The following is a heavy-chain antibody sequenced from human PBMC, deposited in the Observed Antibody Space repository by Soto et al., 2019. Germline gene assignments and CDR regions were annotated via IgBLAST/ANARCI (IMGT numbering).Heavy chain of an antibody. CDR3: ATGVAAEHFYDSSGYFSDDY. CDR1: GVSISSGGYY. V-gene: IGHV4-31*03. J-gene: IGHJ4*02. Sequence: SETLSLTCTVSGVSISSGGYYWTWIRQHPQKGLEWIGHIYYSGSTNYNPSLKSRVTISVDTSKNQFSLKLSSVTAADTAVYYCATGVAAEHFYDSSGYFSDDYWGQGTQVTVSS. D-gene: IGHD3-22*01. CDR2: IYYSGST.